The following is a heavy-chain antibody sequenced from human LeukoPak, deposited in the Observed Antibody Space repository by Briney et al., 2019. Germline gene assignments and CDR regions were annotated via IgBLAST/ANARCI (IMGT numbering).Heavy chain of an antibody. CDR1: GFTFISYD. CDR3: ARDLVSGAPDYFDS. CDR2: MSSDGSIK. J-gene: IGHJ4*02. V-gene: IGHV3-30-3*01. Sequence: GGSLRVSCAASGFTFISYDVHWVRQAPGKGLQWVAVMSSDGSIKIYTDSVKGRFTISRDNSKNTLYLEMNSLRVDDTAVYYCARDLVSGAPDYFDSWGQGTLVTVSS. D-gene: IGHD1-26*01.